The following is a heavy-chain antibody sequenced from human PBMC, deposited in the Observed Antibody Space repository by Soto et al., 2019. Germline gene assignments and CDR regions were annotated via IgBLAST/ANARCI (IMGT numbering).Heavy chain of an antibody. V-gene: IGHV3-21*01. CDR2: ISSSSSYI. Sequence: GGSLRLSCAASGFTFSSYSMNWVRQAPGKGLEWVSSISSSSSYIYYADSVKGRFTISRDNAKNSLCLQMNSLRAEDTAVYYCARFGTTLAFQLWGQGTLVSVS. D-gene: IGHD1-7*01. J-gene: IGHJ1*01. CDR1: GFTFSSYS. CDR3: ARFGTTLAFQL.